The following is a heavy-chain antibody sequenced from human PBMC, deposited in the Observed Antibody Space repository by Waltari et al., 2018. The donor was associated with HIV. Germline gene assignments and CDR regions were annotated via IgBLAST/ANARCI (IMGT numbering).Heavy chain of an antibody. D-gene: IGHD4-4*01. V-gene: IGHV4-38-2*02. CDR1: GPSIPSGSY. J-gene: IGHJ4*02. CDR2: VHYNGRA. CDR3: ARDWGVTTGPFDF. Sequence: QVQLQESGPGLVQTLETLSLTCAVSGPSIPSGSYCAWSRQSPGKGLEWIATVHYNGRADYNPSLGGRVLVSLDPSKNQFSLKMRYVTAADTAIYYCARDWGVTTGPFDFWGQGTQVTVSS.